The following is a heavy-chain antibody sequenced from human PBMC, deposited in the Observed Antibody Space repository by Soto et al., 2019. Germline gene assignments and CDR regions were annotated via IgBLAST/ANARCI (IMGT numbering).Heavy chain of an antibody. J-gene: IGHJ4*02. V-gene: IGHV3-30-3*01. D-gene: IGHD2-15*01. CDR2: ISYDGSNK. Sequence: QVQVVESGGGVVQPGRSLRLSCAASGFTFSSYAMHWVRQAPGKGLEWVAVISYDGSNKYYADSVKGRFTISRDNSKNTLYLQMNSLRAEDTAVYYCARLGRLQYFDYWGQGTLVTVSS. CDR1: GFTFSSYA. CDR3: ARLGRLQYFDY.